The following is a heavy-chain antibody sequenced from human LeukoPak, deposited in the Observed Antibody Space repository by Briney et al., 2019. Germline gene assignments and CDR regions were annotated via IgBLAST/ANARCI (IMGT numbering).Heavy chain of an antibody. CDR3: ARGSGSGSYWDYFDY. D-gene: IGHD3-10*01. CDR2: INHSGST. Sequence: SPSETLSLTCAVYGGSFSGYYWSWIRQPPGKGLEWIGEINHSGSTNYNPSLKSRVTISVDTSKNQFSLKLSSVTAADTAVYYCARGSGSGSYWDYFDYWGQGTLVTVSS. CDR1: GGSFSGYY. V-gene: IGHV4-34*01. J-gene: IGHJ4*02.